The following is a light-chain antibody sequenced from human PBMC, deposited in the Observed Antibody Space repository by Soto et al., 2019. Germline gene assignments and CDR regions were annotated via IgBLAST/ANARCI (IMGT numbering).Light chain of an antibody. CDR3: CSYPGSHTWV. CDR2: DVS. CDR1: NSYIGNYNY. Sequence: QSALTQPRSVSGSPGQSVTISCTGTNSYIGNYNYVSWYQQHPGKAPKVMIYDVSKRPSGVPDRFSGSKSGNTASLTISGRQDEDEADYYCCSYPGSHTWVFGGGTKVTVL. J-gene: IGLJ3*02. V-gene: IGLV2-11*01.